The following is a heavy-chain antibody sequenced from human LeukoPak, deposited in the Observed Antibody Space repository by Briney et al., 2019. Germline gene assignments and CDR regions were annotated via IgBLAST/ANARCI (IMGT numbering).Heavy chain of an antibody. D-gene: IGHD3-3*01. Sequence: GASVKVSCKASGYTFTGYYMHWVRQAPGQGLEWMGWINPNSGGTDYAQTFQGRVTMTRDTSISTAYMELSRLKSDDTAVYYCVRGGALYYDFWDWGQGTLVIVSS. CDR3: VRGGALYYDFWD. CDR1: GYTFTGYY. V-gene: IGHV1-2*02. J-gene: IGHJ4*02. CDR2: INPNSGGT.